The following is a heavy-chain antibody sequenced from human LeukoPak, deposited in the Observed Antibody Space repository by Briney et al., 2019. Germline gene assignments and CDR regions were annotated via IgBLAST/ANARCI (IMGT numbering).Heavy chain of an antibody. D-gene: IGHD3-10*01. CDR2: ISSSSSYI. CDR3: ARDFGLGFGDYDAFDI. J-gene: IGHJ3*02. V-gene: IGHV3-21*01. Sequence: PGGSLRLSCAASGFTFSSYSMNWVRQAPGKGLEWVSSISSSSSYIYYADSLKGRFTISRDNAKNSLYLQMNSLRAEDTAVYYCARDFGLGFGDYDAFDIWGQGTMVTVSS. CDR1: GFTFSSYS.